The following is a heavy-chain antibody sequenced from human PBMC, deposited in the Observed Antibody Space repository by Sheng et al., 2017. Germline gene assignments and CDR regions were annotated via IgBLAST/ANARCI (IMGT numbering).Heavy chain of an antibody. CDR3: ARDLSRRGIYDYVSWFDP. Sequence: QVQLVQSGAEMKKPGASVKVSCKASGYTFTGYYMHWVRQAPGQGLEWMGRINPNSGGTNYAQKFQGRVTMTRDTSISTAYMELSRLRSDDTAVYYCARDLSRRGIYDYVSWFDPWGQGTLVTVS. J-gene: IGHJ5*02. CDR1: GYTFTGYY. V-gene: IGHV1-2*06. D-gene: IGHD3-16*01. CDR2: INPNSGGT.